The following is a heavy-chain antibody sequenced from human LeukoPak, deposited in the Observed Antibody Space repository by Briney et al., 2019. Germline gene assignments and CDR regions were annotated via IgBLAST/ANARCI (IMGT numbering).Heavy chain of an antibody. CDR2: IIPIFGTA. V-gene: IGHV1-69*05. J-gene: IGHJ6*03. CDR1: GGTFSSYA. CDR3: ARDGRRHGYNYYYYCYMDV. Sequence: SLKVSCKASGGTFSSYAISWVRQAPGQGLEWMGGIIPIFGTANYAQKFQGRVTITTDESTSTAYMELSSLISEDTAVYYCARDGRRHGYNYYYYCYMDVWGKGTTVTVSS. D-gene: IGHD5-24*01.